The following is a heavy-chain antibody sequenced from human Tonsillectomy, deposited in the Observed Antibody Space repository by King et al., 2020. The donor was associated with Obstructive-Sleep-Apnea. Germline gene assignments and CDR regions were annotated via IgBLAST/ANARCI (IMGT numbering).Heavy chain of an antibody. V-gene: IGHV3-21*01. Sequence: VQLVESGGGLVKPGGSLRLSCAASGFTFSSYIMNWVRQAPGKGLEWVSSISSSSSYIYYADSVKGRFTISRDNAKNSLYLQMNSLRAEDTAVYYCARDYYDFWSGYFGSPHYWGQGTLVTVSS. J-gene: IGHJ4*02. CDR1: GFTFSSYI. CDR3: ARDYYDFWSGYFGSPHY. D-gene: IGHD3-3*01. CDR2: ISSSSSYI.